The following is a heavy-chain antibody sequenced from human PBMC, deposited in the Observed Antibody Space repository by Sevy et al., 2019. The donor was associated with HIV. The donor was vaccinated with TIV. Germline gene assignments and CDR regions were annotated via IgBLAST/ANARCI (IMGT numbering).Heavy chain of an antibody. J-gene: IGHJ6*04. CDR3: ARAHIVVVPAANYYYYYGMDV. CDR1: GFTFSSYA. Sequence: GGSLRLSCAASGFTFSSYAMHWVRQAPGKGLEWVAVISYDGSNKYYADSVKGRFTISRDNSKNQLYLQMNSLRAEDTAVYYCARAHIVVVPAANYYYYYGMDVWGEGTTVTVSS. D-gene: IGHD2-2*01. CDR2: ISYDGSNK. V-gene: IGHV3-30*04.